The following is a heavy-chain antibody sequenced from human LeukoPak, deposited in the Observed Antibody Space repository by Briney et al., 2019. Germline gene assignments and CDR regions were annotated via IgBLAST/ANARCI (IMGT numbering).Heavy chain of an antibody. J-gene: IGHJ5*02. CDR2: FDPEDGET. Sequence: ASVKVSCKVSGYSLTELSMHWVRQAPGKGLEWMGGFDPEDGETIYTQKFQGRVTMTEDTSTDTAYMELSSLRSEDTAVYYCARDQRLGARRWFDPWGQGTLVTVSS. CDR1: GYSLTELS. V-gene: IGHV1-24*01. CDR3: ARDQRLGARRWFDP. D-gene: IGHD6-25*01.